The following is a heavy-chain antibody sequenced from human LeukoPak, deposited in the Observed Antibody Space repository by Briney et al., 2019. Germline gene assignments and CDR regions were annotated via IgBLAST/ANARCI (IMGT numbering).Heavy chain of an antibody. D-gene: IGHD3-9*01. CDR1: GFTVSSNY. CDR2: IYSGGST. V-gene: IGHV3-53*01. Sequence: PGGSLRLSCAASGFTVSSNYMSWVRQAPGKGLEWVSVIYSGGSTYYADSVKGRFTISRDNSKNTLYLQMNSLRAEDTAVYYCAGDRYYDILTGYYYYFDYWGQGTLVTVSS. J-gene: IGHJ4*02. CDR3: AGDRYYDILTGYYYYFDY.